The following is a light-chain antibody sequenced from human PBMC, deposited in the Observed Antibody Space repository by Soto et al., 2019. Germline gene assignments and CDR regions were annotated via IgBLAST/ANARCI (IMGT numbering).Light chain of an antibody. CDR1: QSVDSF. Sequence: EIVLTQSPATLSLSPGERATLSCRASQSVDSFLAWYQQRPGQAPRLLIFDASNRVPGIPARFSGSGSGTDFTLTISSLEPDDFEVYYCQQRTNWPPTFGQGTKVEIK. CDR2: DAS. V-gene: IGKV3-11*01. CDR3: QQRTNWPPT. J-gene: IGKJ1*01.